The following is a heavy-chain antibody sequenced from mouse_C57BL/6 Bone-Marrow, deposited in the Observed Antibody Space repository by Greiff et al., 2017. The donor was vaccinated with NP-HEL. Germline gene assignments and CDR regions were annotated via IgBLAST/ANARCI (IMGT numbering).Heavy chain of an antibody. CDR2: INPNNGGT. CDR1: GYTFTDYY. V-gene: IGHV1-26*01. Sequence: VQLQQSGPELVKPGASVKISCKASGYTFTDYYLNWVKQSHGKSLEWIGDINPNNGGTSYNQKFKGKATLTVDKSSSTAYMELRSLTSEDSAVYYCASSPYYFDYGGQGTTLTVSS. J-gene: IGHJ2*01. CDR3: ASSPYYFDY.